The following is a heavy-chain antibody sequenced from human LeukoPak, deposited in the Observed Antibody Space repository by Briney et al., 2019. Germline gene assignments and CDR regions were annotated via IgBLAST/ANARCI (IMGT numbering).Heavy chain of an antibody. CDR1: GYTFTGYY. CDR3: ARARTTGTTDNAFDI. D-gene: IGHD1-1*01. J-gene: IGHJ3*02. V-gene: IGHV1-2*02. Sequence: GASVKVSCKASGYTFTGYYVHWVRQAPGQGLEWMGWINPNSGGTNYAQKFQGRVTMTRDTSISTAYMELSRLRSDDTAVYYCARARTTGTTDNAFDIWGQGTMVTVSS. CDR2: INPNSGGT.